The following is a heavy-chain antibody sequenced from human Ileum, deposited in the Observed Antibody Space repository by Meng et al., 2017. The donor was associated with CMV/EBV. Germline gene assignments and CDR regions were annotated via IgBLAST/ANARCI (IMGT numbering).Heavy chain of an antibody. CDR3: ARPSSGSYRDGMDV. J-gene: IGHJ6*02. Sequence: SETLSLTCTVSGGSFTNYYWSWIRQPPGKGLEWIGYIYYSGYTKYNPSLKSRVTISLDTSKNQFSRRLSSVTAADTAVYYCARPSSGSYRDGMDVWGQGTTVTVSS. CDR1: GGSFTNYY. D-gene: IGHD3-10*01. CDR2: IYYSGYT. V-gene: IGHV4-59*01.